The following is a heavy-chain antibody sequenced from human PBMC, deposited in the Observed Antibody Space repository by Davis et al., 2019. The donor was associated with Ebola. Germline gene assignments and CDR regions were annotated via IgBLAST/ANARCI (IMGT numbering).Heavy chain of an antibody. Sequence: AASVKVSCKASGYTFTGYYMHWVRQAPGQGLEWMGMINPNDGRTIYAQKFQGRVTITRDTSASTVYMELSSLRSEDTAVYYCAREGGLVRGVVITWKNGMDVWGQGTTVTVSS. CDR1: GYTFTGYY. V-gene: IGHV1-46*01. CDR2: INPNDGRT. J-gene: IGHJ6*02. D-gene: IGHD3-10*01. CDR3: AREGGLVRGVVITWKNGMDV.